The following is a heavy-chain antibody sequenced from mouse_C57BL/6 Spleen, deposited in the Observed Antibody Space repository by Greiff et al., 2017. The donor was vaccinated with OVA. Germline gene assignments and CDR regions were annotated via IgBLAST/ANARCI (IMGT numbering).Heavy chain of an antibody. CDR1: GYTFTDYN. D-gene: IGHD1-1*01. V-gene: IGHV1-18*01. CDR3: ARRGIIYYYGSSYDWYFDV. Sequence: VQLQQSGPELVKPGASVKIPCKASGYTFTDYNMDWVKQSHGKSLEWIGDINPNNGGTIYNQKFKGKATLTVDKSSSTAYMELRSLTSEDTAVYYCARRGIIYYYGSSYDWYFDVWGTGTTVTVSS. J-gene: IGHJ1*03. CDR2: INPNNGGT.